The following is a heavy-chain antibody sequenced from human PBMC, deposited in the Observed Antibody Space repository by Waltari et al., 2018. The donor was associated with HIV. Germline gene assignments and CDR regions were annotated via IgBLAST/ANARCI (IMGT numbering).Heavy chain of an antibody. CDR1: GDSISSSTHY. J-gene: IGHJ4*02. CDR3: TRLTGLSQADF. V-gene: IGHV4-39*01. Sequence: QLHLQESGPGPVKPSQTLSLTCAVSGDSISSSTHYWGWIRQPPGKGLEWIGALFYGGDTYYNPSLQGRVTMSVDTSENHFSLRLNSVTATDTAMYYCTRLTGLSQADFWGRGTLVTVSS. CDR2: LFYGGDT. D-gene: IGHD2-8*01.